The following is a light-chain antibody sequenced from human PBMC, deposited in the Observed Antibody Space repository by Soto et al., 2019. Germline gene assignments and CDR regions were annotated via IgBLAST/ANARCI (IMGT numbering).Light chain of an antibody. J-gene: IGKJ2*03. V-gene: IGKV2-30*01. CDR1: QSLVYSDGNTY. CDR2: KVS. CDR3: MQGTHWPPYS. Sequence: VVLTQSPLSLPVTLGQPASISCRSSQSLVYSDGNTYLNRFQQRPGQSPRRLIYKVSDRDSGVPDRFSGSGSGTDFTLKISRVEAEDVGVYYCMQGTHWPPYSFGQGTKLEIK.